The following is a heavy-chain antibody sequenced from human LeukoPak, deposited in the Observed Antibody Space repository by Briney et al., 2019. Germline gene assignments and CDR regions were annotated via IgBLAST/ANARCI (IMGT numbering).Heavy chain of an antibody. CDR3: AKRFGSGWPYDY. J-gene: IGHJ4*02. Sequence: GGSLRLSCAASGFTFSTYVMSWVRQAPGKGLEWVSLINGGGGSTYYADSVKGRFTISRDNSKNALYLQMNSLRAEDTAVYYCAKRFGSGWPYDYWGQGTLVTVSS. D-gene: IGHD6-19*01. CDR2: INGGGGST. V-gene: IGHV3-23*01. CDR1: GFTFSTYV.